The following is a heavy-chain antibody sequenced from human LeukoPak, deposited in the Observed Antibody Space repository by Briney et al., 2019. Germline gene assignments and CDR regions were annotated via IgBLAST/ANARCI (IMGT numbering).Heavy chain of an antibody. J-gene: IGHJ4*02. V-gene: IGHV3-15*01. CDR1: GFAFADAW. Sequence: AGSLRLSCAASGFAFADAWMSWVRRAPGKGLEWVARVKRHFDAGQIDYAAPVNGRFTISRDDSENTMYLQMNRLKVEDTGVYYCSGHMTSADYWGQGILVTVSS. D-gene: IGHD2-21*02. CDR3: SGHMTSADY. CDR2: VKRHFDAGQI.